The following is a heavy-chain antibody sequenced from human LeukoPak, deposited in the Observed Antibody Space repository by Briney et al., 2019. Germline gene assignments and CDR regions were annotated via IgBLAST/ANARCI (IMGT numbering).Heavy chain of an antibody. J-gene: IGHJ4*02. Sequence: ASVKVSCKASGYTFTNYGINWVRQAPGLGLEWMGWISAYNGNTNYAQKLQGRVTMTTDTSTSTAYMELRSLRSDDTAVYYCATENYYGSGNFDYWGQGTLVTVSS. CDR3: ATENYYGSGNFDY. CDR2: ISAYNGNT. D-gene: IGHD3-10*01. V-gene: IGHV1-18*01. CDR1: GYTFTNYG.